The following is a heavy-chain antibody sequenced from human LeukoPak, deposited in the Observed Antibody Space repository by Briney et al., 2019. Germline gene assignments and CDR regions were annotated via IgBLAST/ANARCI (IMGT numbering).Heavy chain of an antibody. Sequence: GGSLRLSCAASGFTFSSYWMSWVRQAPGKGLEWVANIKQDGSEKYYVDSVKGRFTISRDNAKNSLYLQMNSLRAEDTAVYYCARGVLEWLLPNYYYYYMDVWGKGTTVTVSS. J-gene: IGHJ6*03. CDR3: ARGVLEWLLPNYYYYYMDV. D-gene: IGHD3-3*01. V-gene: IGHV3-7*01. CDR2: IKQDGSEK. CDR1: GFTFSSYW.